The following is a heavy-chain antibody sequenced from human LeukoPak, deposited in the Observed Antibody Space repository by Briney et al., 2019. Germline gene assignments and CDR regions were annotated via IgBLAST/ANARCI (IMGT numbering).Heavy chain of an antibody. CDR1: GFTFSSYA. CDR3: AKVRMDYDSSGCDY. V-gene: IGHV3-23*01. CDR2: ISGSGGST. Sequence: GGSLRLSGSASGFTFSSYAMSWVRKAPGKGLKWVSAISGSGGSTYYADTVKGRFTISRDNSKSTLYLQMNSLRAEDTAVYYCAKVRMDYDSSGCDYWGQGTLVTVSS. D-gene: IGHD3-22*01. J-gene: IGHJ4*02.